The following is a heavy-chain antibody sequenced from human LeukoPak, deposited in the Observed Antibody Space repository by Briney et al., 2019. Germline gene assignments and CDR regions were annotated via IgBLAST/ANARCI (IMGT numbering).Heavy chain of an antibody. CDR3: ARDYLGKNYFDY. J-gene: IGHJ4*02. Sequence: SETLSLTCTVSGGSISSYYWSWIRQPPGKGLEWIGEINHSGSTNYNPSLKSRVTISVDTSKNQFSLKLNSVTAADTAVYYCARDYLGKNYFDYWGQGTLVTVSS. D-gene: IGHD1-26*01. V-gene: IGHV4-34*01. CDR1: GGSISSYY. CDR2: INHSGST.